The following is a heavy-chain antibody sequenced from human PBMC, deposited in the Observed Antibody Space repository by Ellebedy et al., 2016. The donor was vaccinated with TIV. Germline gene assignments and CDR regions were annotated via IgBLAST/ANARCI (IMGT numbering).Heavy chain of an antibody. V-gene: IGHV3-23*01. J-gene: IGHJ4*02. CDR3: AKDRDDDGDYVFDS. CDR1: GFTFSSYV. Sequence: GESLKISXTASGFTFSSYVMSWVRQAPGQGLQRVSGISRTDDSTYYADSVKGRFTISRDDPKNTLYLQMNNLRVEDTAVYYCAKDRDDDGDYVFDSWGQGTLVTVSS. CDR2: ISRTDDST. D-gene: IGHD4-17*01.